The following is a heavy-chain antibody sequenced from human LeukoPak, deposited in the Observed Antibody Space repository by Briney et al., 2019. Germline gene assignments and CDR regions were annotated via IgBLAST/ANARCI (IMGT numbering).Heavy chain of an antibody. CDR2: LIPISGTP. J-gene: IGHJ6*03. V-gene: IGHV1-69*13. D-gene: IGHD3-16*01. CDR1: VGTFNSYA. CDR3: ARERQLVQGNYYYYYMDI. Sequence: ASVKVSCKTFVGTFNSYAVSWVRQAPGQGLEWMGGLIPISGTPKYAQRFQGRVTITADEYSKTMYMELSSLTSEDTAVYYCARERQLVQGNYYYYYMDIWGQGTTVTVSS.